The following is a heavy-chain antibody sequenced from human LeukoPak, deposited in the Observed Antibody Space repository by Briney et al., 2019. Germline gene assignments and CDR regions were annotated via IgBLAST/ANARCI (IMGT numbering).Heavy chain of an antibody. V-gene: IGHV3-48*03. D-gene: IGHD3-16*01. CDR2: ISDDTKTI. CDR3: ARRFRD. Sequence: HTGGSLILSCVGSGLSLRGFELTRVRQAPGKGLEWVSFISDDTKTIKYGDFVQGRFTISRDNAKDSMYLQMNSLGVEDTAVYYCARRFRDWGQGILVTVS. J-gene: IGHJ4*02. CDR1: GLSLRGFE.